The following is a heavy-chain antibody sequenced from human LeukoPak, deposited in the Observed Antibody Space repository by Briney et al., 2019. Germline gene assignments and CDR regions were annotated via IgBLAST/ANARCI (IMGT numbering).Heavy chain of an antibody. D-gene: IGHD2-21*01. V-gene: IGHV1-24*01. CDR1: GYTLTELS. J-gene: IGHJ5*02. Sequence: ASVKVSCKVSGYTLTELSMHWVRQAPGKGLEWMGGFDPEDGETIYAQKFQGRVTMTEDTSTDTAYMELSSLRSEDTAVNYRATGISHPKHSHNRFDPWGQGTLVTVSP. CDR2: FDPEDGET. CDR3: ATGISHPKHSHNRFDP.